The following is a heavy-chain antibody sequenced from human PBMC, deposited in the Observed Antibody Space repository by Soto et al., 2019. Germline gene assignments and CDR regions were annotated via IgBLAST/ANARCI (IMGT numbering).Heavy chain of an antibody. CDR3: CGEVVVVTAIQPDY. CDR1: GFTFSSYA. V-gene: IGHV3-23*01. Sequence: GGSLRLSCAASGFTFSSYAMSWVRQAPGKGLEWVSAISGSGGSTYYADSVKGRFTISRDNSKNTLYLQMNSLRAEDTAVYYCCGEVVVVTAIQPDYWGQGTLVTVSS. CDR2: ISGSGGST. J-gene: IGHJ4*02. D-gene: IGHD2-21*02.